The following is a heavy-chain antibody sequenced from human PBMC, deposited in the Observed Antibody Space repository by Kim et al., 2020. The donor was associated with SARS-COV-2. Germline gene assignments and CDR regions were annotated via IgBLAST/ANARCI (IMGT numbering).Heavy chain of an antibody. J-gene: IGHJ6*02. CDR1: GFTFSSYA. CDR2: ISGSGGST. D-gene: IGHD2-21*02. CDR3: AKERVLGGGDYAYPYYYGMDV. V-gene: IGHV3-23*01. Sequence: GGSLRLSCAASGFTFSSYAMSWVRQAPGKGLEWVSAISGSGGSTYYADSVKGRFTISRDNSKNTLYLQMNSLRAEDTAVYYCAKERVLGGGDYAYPYYYGMDVWGQGTTVTVSS.